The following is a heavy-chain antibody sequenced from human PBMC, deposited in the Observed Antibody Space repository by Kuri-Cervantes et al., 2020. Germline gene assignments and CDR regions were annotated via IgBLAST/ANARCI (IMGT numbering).Heavy chain of an antibody. V-gene: IGHV4-59*12. CDR2: IYYSGST. J-gene: IGHJ4*02. D-gene: IGHD3-3*01. Sequence: GSLRLSCTVSGGSISSYYWSWIRQPPGKGLEWIGYIYYSGSTNYNPSLKSRVTISVDTSKNQFSLKLSSVTAADTAVYYCARATQGYGVVIPFDYWGQGTLVTVSS. CDR1: GGSISSYY. CDR3: ARATQGYGVVIPFDY.